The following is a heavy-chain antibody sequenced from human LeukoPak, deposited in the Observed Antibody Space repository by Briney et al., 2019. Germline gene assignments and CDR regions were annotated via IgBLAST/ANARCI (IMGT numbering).Heavy chain of an antibody. CDR3: ARQIWFGESSFDY. V-gene: IGHV3-21*01. CDR2: ISSSSSYI. D-gene: IGHD3-10*01. J-gene: IGHJ4*02. CDR1: GFTFSSYS. Sequence: KPGGSLRLSCAASGFTFSSYSMNWVRQAPGKGLEWVSSISSSSSYIYYADSVKGRFTISRDNAKNSLYLQMNSLRAEDTAVYYCARQIWFGESSFDYWGQGTLVTVSS.